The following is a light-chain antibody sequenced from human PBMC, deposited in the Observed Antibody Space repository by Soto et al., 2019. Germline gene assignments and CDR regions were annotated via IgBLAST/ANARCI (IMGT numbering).Light chain of an antibody. J-gene: IGKJ4*01. V-gene: IGKV1-39*01. CDR3: QQSYSTPLT. Sequence: DIQMTQSPSTLSAFVGDRVTITCRASQSISRWLARYQQKPGKAPKLLIYAASSLQSGVPSRFSGSGSGTDFTLTISSLQPEDFATYYCQQSYSTPLTFGGGTKVDIK. CDR1: QSISRW. CDR2: AAS.